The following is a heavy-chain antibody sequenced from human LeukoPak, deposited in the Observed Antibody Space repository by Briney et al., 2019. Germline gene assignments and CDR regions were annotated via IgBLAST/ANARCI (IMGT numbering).Heavy chain of an antibody. D-gene: IGHD3-3*01. CDR1: GFTFTGYY. Sequence: KPGGSLRLSCAASGFTFTGYYMHWVRQAPGQGLEWMGWINPNSGGTNYAQKFQGRVTMTRDTSISTAYMELSRLRSDDTAVYYCARGVVIINYFDYWGQGTLVTVSS. V-gene: IGHV1-2*02. CDR2: INPNSGGT. J-gene: IGHJ4*02. CDR3: ARGVVIINYFDY.